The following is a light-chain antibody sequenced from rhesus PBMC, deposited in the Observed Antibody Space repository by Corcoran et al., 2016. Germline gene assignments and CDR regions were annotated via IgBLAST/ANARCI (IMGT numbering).Light chain of an antibody. V-gene: IGKV1-25*01. CDR1: QGISKY. Sequence: DIQMTQSPSSLSASVGDTITITCQASQGISKYLAWSQQKPGKAPKLLIYDASTLQSGVPSRLRGSGSGTEFTLTISSLQPEDFATYYCQHHNNYPLTFGPGTKLDIK. CDR2: DAS. J-gene: IGKJ3*01. CDR3: QHHNNYPLT.